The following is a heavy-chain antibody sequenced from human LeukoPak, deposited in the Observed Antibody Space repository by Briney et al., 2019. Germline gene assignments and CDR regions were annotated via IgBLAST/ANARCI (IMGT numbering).Heavy chain of an antibody. J-gene: IGHJ3*02. CDR2: ISGSGGST. V-gene: IGHV3-23*01. CDR1: GFTFSSYA. Sequence: GGSLRLSCAASGFTFSSYAMSWVRQAPGKGLEWVSAISGSGGSTYYAGSVKGRFTTSRDNSKNTLYLQMNSLRAEDTAVYYCAKPRTAMVTRDAFDIWGQGTMVTVSS. CDR3: AKPRTAMVTRDAFDI. D-gene: IGHD5-18*01.